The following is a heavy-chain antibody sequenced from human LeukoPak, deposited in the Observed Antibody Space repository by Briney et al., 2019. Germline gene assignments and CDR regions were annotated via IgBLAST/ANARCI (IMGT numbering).Heavy chain of an antibody. V-gene: IGHV3-23*01. D-gene: IGHD1-26*01. CDR3: GKNRYSGSLSPFDI. CDR1: KFAFSSYA. CDR2: ISGGGGNT. Sequence: PGGSLRLSCAASKFAFSSYAMSWVRQAPGKGLEWVSAISGGGGNTYYADSVKGRFTISGDNSKNTLYLQMNSLRAEDTAVYYCGKNRYSGSLSPFDIWGQGTMVTVSS. J-gene: IGHJ3*02.